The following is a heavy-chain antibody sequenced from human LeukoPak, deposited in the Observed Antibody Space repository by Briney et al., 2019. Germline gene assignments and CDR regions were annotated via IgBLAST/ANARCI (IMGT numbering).Heavy chain of an antibody. D-gene: IGHD3-10*01. Sequence: ASVKVSCKASVYTFTGDYMHCVRQAPGQGLEWMGWINPNSGGTNYAQKFQGRVTMTRDTSISTAYMELSRLRSDDTAVYYCARDGDLRFGELPDYWGQGTMVTVSS. V-gene: IGHV1-2*02. J-gene: IGHJ4*02. CDR3: ARDGDLRFGELPDY. CDR1: VYTFTGDY. CDR2: INPNSGGT.